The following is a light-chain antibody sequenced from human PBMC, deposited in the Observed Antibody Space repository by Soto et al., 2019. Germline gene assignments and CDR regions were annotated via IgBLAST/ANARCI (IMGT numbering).Light chain of an antibody. Sequence: DIVMTQTPLSSPVTLGQPASISCRSIESLLHIDGNTYLSWLQQRPGQPPRLLIYKISKRSSVVPDRFIGSGAGTDFTLKISRVEAEDVGVYYCMQVTQFPPSFGQGTRLEIK. J-gene: IGKJ5*01. CDR1: ESLLHIDGNTY. CDR3: MQVTQFPPS. CDR2: KIS. V-gene: IGKV2-24*01.